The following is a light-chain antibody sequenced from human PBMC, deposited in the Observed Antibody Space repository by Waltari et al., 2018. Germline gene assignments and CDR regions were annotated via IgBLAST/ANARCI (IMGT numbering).Light chain of an antibody. J-gene: IGKJ2*01. V-gene: IGKV4-1*01. CDR2: WAS. CDR1: QSVLYSSNNKNY. Sequence: DFVMTQSPDSLAVSLVERATINCKSSQSVLYSSNNKNYLAWYQQKPGQPPKLLLYWASTRESGVPDRFSGSGSGTDFTLTISSLQAEDVAVYYCQQYYSTPNTFGQGTKLEIK. CDR3: QQYYSTPNT.